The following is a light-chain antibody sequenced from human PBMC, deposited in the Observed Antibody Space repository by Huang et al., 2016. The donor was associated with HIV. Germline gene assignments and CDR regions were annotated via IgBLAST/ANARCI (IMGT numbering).Light chain of an antibody. CDR1: QSIHHY. J-gene: IGKJ4*01. CDR3: QQLNSYPLT. CDR2: GAS. V-gene: IGKV1-9*01. Sequence: IQLTQSPSSLSASVGDRITITCRASQSIHHYLTWYQQKPGKAPKFLIYGASTLDTGVPARFSGSGSGTDFTLTISGLQPDDFAAYYCQQLNSYPLTFGGGTKVEIK.